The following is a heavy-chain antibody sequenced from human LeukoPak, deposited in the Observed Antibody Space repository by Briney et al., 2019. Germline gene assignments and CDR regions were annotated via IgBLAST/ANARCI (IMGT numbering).Heavy chain of an antibody. J-gene: IGHJ5*02. CDR3: ARGRVGDRGPNWFDP. Sequence: SETLSLTCSVSGGSINSYYWSWIRQPPGKGLEWLGYIYYSGSTKYNPSLKSRISISVDTSKNQFSLKLSSVTAADTAVYYCARGRVGDRGPNWFDPWGQGTLVTVSS. CDR2: IYYSGST. V-gene: IGHV4-59*01. CDR1: GGSINSYY. D-gene: IGHD2-21*01.